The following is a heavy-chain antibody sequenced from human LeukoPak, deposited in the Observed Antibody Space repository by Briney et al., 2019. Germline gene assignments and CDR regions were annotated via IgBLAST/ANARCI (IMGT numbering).Heavy chain of an antibody. CDR3: AKPLWSGYMYYFDY. D-gene: IGHD3-3*01. V-gene: IGHV3-53*01. J-gene: IGHJ4*02. CDR2: IYSGGST. Sequence: GGSLRLSCAASGFIVSSNYMSWVRQAPGKGLEWVSVIYSGGSTYYADSVKGRFTISRDNSKNTLYLQMNSLRAEDTAVYYCAKPLWSGYMYYFDYWGQGTLVTVSS. CDR1: GFIVSSNY.